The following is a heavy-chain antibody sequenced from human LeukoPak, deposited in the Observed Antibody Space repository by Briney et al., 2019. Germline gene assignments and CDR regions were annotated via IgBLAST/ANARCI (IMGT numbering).Heavy chain of an antibody. CDR3: ARQPPYYDFWSGYYYFDH. Sequence: SETLSLTCTVSGGSISSYYWSWIRQPPGKGLEWIGYIYYSGSTNYNPSLKSRVTISVDTSKNQFSLKLSSVTAADTAVYYCARQPPYYDFWSGYYYFDHWGQGTLVTVSS. V-gene: IGHV4-59*08. CDR2: IYYSGST. D-gene: IGHD3-3*01. J-gene: IGHJ4*02. CDR1: GGSISSYY.